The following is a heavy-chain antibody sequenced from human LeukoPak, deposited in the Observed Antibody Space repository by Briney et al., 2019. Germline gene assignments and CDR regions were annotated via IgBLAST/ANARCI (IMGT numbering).Heavy chain of an antibody. CDR3: ARGRSNYYGMDV. CDR2: IYHSGST. J-gene: IGHJ6*02. D-gene: IGHD1-26*01. Sequence: SETLSLTCTVSGGSISSGGYSWSWIRQPPGKGLEWIGYIYHSGSTYYNPSLKSRVTISVDRSKNQFSLRLNSVTAADTAVYYCARGRSNYYGMDVWGQGTTVTVSS. V-gene: IGHV4-30-2*01. CDR1: GGSISSGGYS.